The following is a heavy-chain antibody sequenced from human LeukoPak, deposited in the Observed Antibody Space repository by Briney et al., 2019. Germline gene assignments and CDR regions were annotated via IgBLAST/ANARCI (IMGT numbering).Heavy chain of an antibody. J-gene: IGHJ4*02. V-gene: IGHV3-30*02. CDR2: IRYDGSNK. CDR3: AKDRVRYCSSTSCFFFDY. D-gene: IGHD2-2*01. CDR1: GFTFSTYW. Sequence: PGGSLRLSCAASGFTFSTYWMSWVRQAPGKGLEWVAFIRYDGSNKYYADSVKGRFTISRDNSKNTLYLQMNSLRAEDTAVYYCAKDRVRYCSSTSCFFFDYWGQGTLVTVSS.